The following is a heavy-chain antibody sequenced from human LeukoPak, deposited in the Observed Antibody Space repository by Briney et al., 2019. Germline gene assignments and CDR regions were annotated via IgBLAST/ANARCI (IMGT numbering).Heavy chain of an antibody. D-gene: IGHD6-13*01. J-gene: IGHJ4*02. CDR1: GFTFSSYG. V-gene: IGHV3-23*01. CDR2: ISGSGGST. Sequence: PGGSLRLSCAASGFTFSSYGMSWVRQAPGKGLEWVSSISGSGGSTYYADSVKGRFTISRDNAKNSLYLQMDSLRAEDTAVYYCARDLGSRWYYFDYWGQGSLVTVSS. CDR3: ARDLGSRWYYFDY.